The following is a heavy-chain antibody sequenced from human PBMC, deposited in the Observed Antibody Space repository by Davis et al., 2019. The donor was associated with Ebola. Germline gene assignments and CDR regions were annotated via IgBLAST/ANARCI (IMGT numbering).Heavy chain of an antibody. V-gene: IGHV4-61*09. CDR1: GGSISSGSYY. D-gene: IGHD5-18*01. CDR3: ARVNTARYYYYYMDV. J-gene: IGHJ6*03. Sequence: PSETLSLTCTVSGGSISSGSYYWSWIRQPAGKGLEWIGHIYTSGSTNYNPSLKSRVTMSVDTSKNQFSLKLSSVTAADTAVYYCARVNTARYYYYYMDVWGKGTTVTVSS. CDR2: IYTSGST.